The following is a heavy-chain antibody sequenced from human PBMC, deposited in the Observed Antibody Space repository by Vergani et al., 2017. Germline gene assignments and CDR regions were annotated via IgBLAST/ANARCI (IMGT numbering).Heavy chain of an antibody. Sequence: VQLLESGGDLVQPGGSLRLSCAASGFTFNHYAMNWVRQAPGKGLEWVAFIRYDGSNKYYADSVKGRFTISRDNSKNTLYLQMNSLRAEDTAVYYCAKDADLTGGDTYYYYYYGMDVWGQGTTVTVSS. J-gene: IGHJ6*02. CDR2: IRYDGSNK. CDR1: GFTFNHYA. V-gene: IGHV3-30*02. D-gene: IGHD2-21*01. CDR3: AKDADLTGGDTYYYYYYGMDV.